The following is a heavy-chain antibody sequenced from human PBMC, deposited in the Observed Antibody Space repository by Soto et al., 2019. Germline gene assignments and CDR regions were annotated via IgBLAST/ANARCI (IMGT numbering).Heavy chain of an antibody. CDR2: IYYSGST. CDR1: GGSISSGGYY. Sequence: LSLTCTVSGGSISSGGYYWSWIRQHPGKGLEWIGYIYYSGSTYYNPSLKSRVTISVDTSKNQFSLKLSSVTAADTAVYYCARDGTRGEYYYYGMDVWGQGTTVTV. V-gene: IGHV4-31*03. D-gene: IGHD3-10*01. CDR3: ARDGTRGEYYYYGMDV. J-gene: IGHJ6*02.